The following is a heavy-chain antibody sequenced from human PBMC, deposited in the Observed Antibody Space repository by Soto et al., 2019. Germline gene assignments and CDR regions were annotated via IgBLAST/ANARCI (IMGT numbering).Heavy chain of an antibody. CDR3: AKGSEIHKQPYYYYGMDV. Sequence: PGGSLRLSCSASGFTFSSYAMHWVRQAPGKGLEYVSVIRNDGSSTYYADSVKGRFTISRDNSKNTLYLQMNSLRAEDTAVYYCAKGSEIHKQPYYYYGMDVWGQETTVTVSS. CDR2: IRNDGSST. J-gene: IGHJ6*02. CDR1: GFTFSSYA. D-gene: IGHD3-3*01. V-gene: IGHV3-64*04.